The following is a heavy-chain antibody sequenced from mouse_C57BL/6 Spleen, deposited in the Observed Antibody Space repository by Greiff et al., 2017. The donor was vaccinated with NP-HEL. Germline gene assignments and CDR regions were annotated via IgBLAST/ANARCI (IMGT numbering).Heavy chain of an antibody. V-gene: IGHV1-19*01. CDR1: GYTFTDYY. J-gene: IGHJ2*01. D-gene: IGHD1-1*01. CDR2: INPYNGGT. CDR3: ARYDTTVPPDY. Sequence: VQLQQSGPVLVKPGASVKMSCKASGYTFTDYYMNWVKQSHGKSLEWIGVINPYNGGTSYNQKFKGKATLTVDKSSSTAYMELNSLTSEDSAVYYCARYDTTVPPDYWGQGTTLTVSS.